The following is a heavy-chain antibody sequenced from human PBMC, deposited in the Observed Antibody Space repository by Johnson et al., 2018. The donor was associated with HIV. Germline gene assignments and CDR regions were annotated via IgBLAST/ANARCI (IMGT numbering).Heavy chain of an antibody. J-gene: IGHJ3*02. CDR1: GFTFSSFP. V-gene: IGHV3-30-3*01. D-gene: IGHD1-26*01. CDR3: ARDGTWELHRHAFDI. Sequence: QVQLVESGGGVVQPGTSLRLSCAASGFTFSSFPMHWVRQAPGKGLEWVAFISYVGTNKYYADSVKGRFSISRDNAKSSVYLQMNSLRAEDTAVYYCARDGTWELHRHAFDIWGQGTMVTVSS. CDR2: ISYVGTNK.